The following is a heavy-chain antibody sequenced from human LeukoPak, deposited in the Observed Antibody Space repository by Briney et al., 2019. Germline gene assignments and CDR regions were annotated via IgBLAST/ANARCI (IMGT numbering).Heavy chain of an antibody. CDR3: ARVLSHYYDSSGGTDAFDI. V-gene: IGHV4-34*01. J-gene: IGHJ3*02. Sequence: PSETLSLTCAVYGGSFSGYYWSWIRQPPGKGLEWIGEINHSGSTNYNPSLKSRVTISVDTSKNQFSLKLSSVTAADTAVYYCARVLSHYYDSSGGTDAFDIWGQGTMVTVSS. CDR2: INHSGST. D-gene: IGHD3-22*01. CDR1: GGSFSGYY.